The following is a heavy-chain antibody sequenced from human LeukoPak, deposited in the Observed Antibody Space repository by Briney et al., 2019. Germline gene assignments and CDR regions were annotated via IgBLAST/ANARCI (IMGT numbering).Heavy chain of an antibody. CDR3: ARDSVTMVRGVIGY. J-gene: IGHJ4*02. CDR1: GYTFTSYG. V-gene: IGHV1-18*01. Sequence: ASVKVSCKASGYTFTSYGISWVRQAPGQGLEWMGWISAYNGNTNYAQKLQGRVTMTTDTSTSTAYMELRSLRSDDTAVYYCARDSVTMVRGVIGYWGQGTLVTVSS. D-gene: IGHD3-10*01. CDR2: ISAYNGNT.